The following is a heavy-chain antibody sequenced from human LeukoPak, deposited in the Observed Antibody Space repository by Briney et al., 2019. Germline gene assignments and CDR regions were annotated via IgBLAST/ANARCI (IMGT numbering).Heavy chain of an antibody. CDR2: INPNSGGT. CDR1: GYTFTGYY. J-gene: IGHJ3*02. CDR3: ARGYYYDSSGSYAFDI. D-gene: IGHD3-22*01. Sequence: ASVKVSCKASGYTFTGYYMHWVRQAPGQGLEWMGWINPNSGGTNYAQKFQGRVTMTRDTSISTAYMELSRLRSDDTAVYYCARGYYYDSSGSYAFDIWGQGTMVTVSS. V-gene: IGHV1-2*02.